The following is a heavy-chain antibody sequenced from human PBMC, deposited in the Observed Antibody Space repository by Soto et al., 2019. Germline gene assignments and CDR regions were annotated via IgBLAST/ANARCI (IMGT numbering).Heavy chain of an antibody. Sequence: GSGPTLVNPTETLTLTCTFSGFSLTSPGMCVSWIRQSPGKALEWLALIERDDGDKCYSTSLKTRLTISKDTRKNQVVLTMANMEPADTATYYCARSIRGPRRFNGMDVWGQGTTVTVSS. J-gene: IGHJ6*02. V-gene: IGHV2-70*13. CDR3: ARSIRGPRRFNGMDV. CDR2: IERDDGDK. CDR1: GFSLTSPGMC. D-gene: IGHD1-20*01.